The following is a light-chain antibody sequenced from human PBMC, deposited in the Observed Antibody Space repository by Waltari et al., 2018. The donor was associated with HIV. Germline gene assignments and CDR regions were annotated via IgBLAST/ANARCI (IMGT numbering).Light chain of an antibody. CDR1: QRISRY. V-gene: IGKV1-39*01. CDR2: AAS. CDR3: QQSYSSPPT. J-gene: IGKJ1*01. Sequence: DIQMTQSPSSLSASVGDRVSITCRASQRISRYLNWYRQKPGAAPELLIYAASSLQRGVPSRFSGSGSGTDFTLTISALQPEDFATYHCQQSYSSPPTFGQGTNVEIK.